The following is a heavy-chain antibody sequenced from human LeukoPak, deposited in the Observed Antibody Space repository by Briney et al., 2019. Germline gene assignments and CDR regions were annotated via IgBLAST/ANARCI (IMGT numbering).Heavy chain of an antibody. V-gene: IGHV3-21*01. CDR1: GFTFSSYS. CDR3: ASTKPYGSGSYNFDY. J-gene: IGHJ4*02. D-gene: IGHD3-10*01. CDR2: ISRSSSYI. Sequence: GGSLRLSCAASGFTFSSYSMNWVRQAPGKGLEWVSSISRSSSYIYYADSVKGRFTISRDNAKNSLYLQMNSLRAEDTAVYYCASTKPYGSGSYNFDYWGQGTLVTVSS.